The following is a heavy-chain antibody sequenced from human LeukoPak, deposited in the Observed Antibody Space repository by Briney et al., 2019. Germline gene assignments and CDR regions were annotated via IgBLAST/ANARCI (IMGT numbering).Heavy chain of an antibody. CDR1: GGSISSSSYY. CDR2: IYYSGST. Sequence: SETLSLTCTVSGGSISSSSYYWGWIRQPPGKGLEWIGSIYYSGSTYYNPSLKSRVTISVDTSKNQFSLKLSSVTAADTAVYYRASRVDTAMTDWGQGTLVTVSS. D-gene: IGHD5-18*01. V-gene: IGHV4-39*01. J-gene: IGHJ4*02. CDR3: ASRVDTAMTD.